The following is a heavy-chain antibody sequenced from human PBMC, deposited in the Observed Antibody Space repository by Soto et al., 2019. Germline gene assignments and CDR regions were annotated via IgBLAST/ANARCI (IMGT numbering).Heavy chain of an antibody. Sequence: VGSLRLSCAASGFTFSSYAMSWVRQAPGKGLEWVSAISGSGGSTYYADSVKGRFTISRDNSKNTLYLQMNSLRAEDTAVYYCAKGRDYCSGGSCYSSYWGQGTLVRVSS. V-gene: IGHV3-23*01. D-gene: IGHD2-15*01. CDR2: ISGSGGST. J-gene: IGHJ4*02. CDR1: GFTFSSYA. CDR3: AKGRDYCSGGSCYSSY.